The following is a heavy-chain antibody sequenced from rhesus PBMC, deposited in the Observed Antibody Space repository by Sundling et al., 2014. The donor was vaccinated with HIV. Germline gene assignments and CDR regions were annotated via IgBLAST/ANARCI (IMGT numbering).Heavy chain of an antibody. CDR3: ATGGVVILLASLGPLDY. D-gene: IGHD2-2*01. V-gene: IGHV1S2*01. CDR1: GYTFTDYY. Sequence: QVQLVQSGAEVKKPGTSVKVSCKASGYTFTDYYIHWVRQAPRQGLEWMGWINPNSGSTIFQEKFQGRVTMTRDTSTDTAYMELSSLRSEDTAVYYCATGGVVILLASLGPLDYWGQGVLVTVSS. CDR2: INPNSGST. J-gene: IGHJ4*01.